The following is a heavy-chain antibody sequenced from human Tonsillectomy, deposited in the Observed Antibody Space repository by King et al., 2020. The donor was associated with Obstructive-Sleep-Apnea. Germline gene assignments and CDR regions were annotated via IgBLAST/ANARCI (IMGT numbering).Heavy chain of an antibody. CDR3: ARAPGGYSYGTFDY. CDR2: IYYSGST. J-gene: IGHJ4*02. V-gene: IGHV4-59*01. Sequence: VQLQESGPGLVKPSETLSLTCTVSGGSISSYYWSWIRQPPGKGLEWIGYIYYSGSTNYNPSLKSRVTISVDTSKNQFSLKLSSVTAADTAVYYCARAPGGYSYGTFDYWGQGTLVTVSS. D-gene: IGHD5-18*01. CDR1: GGSISSYY.